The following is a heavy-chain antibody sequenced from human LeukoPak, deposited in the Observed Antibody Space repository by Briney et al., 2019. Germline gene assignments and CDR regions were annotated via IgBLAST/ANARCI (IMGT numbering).Heavy chain of an antibody. V-gene: IGHV3-15*01. CDR3: TTDQSHRGYDPGYFDY. Sequence: PGGSLRLSCAASGFTFSNAWISWVRQAPGKGLEWVGLIKSKTDGGTTDYAAPVKGRFTISRDDSKNTLYLQMNSLKTEDTAVYYCTTDQSHRGYDPGYFDYWGQGILVTVSS. D-gene: IGHD5-12*01. CDR2: IKSKTDGGTT. CDR1: GFTFSNAW. J-gene: IGHJ4*02.